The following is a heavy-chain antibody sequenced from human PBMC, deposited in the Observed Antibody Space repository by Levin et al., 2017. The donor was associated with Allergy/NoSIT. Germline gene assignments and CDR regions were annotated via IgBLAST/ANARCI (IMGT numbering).Heavy chain of an antibody. CDR2: IYRGGNT. Sequence: TGGSLRLSCAASGFTVSTNYMNWVRLAPGKGLEWVSVIYRGGNTYYAESVKGRFAISRDDSKNTVYLQMNSLRVEDTAVYFCARGNSYGDYGHDAFDIWGQGTMVTVSS. CDR3: ARGNSYGDYGHDAFDI. CDR1: GFTVSTNY. D-gene: IGHD4-17*01. J-gene: IGHJ3*02. V-gene: IGHV3-53*01.